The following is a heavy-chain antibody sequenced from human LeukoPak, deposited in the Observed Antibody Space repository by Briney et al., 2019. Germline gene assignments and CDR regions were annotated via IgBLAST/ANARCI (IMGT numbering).Heavy chain of an antibody. J-gene: IGHJ4*02. CDR1: GFTFSSYW. Sequence: GGSLRLSCAASGFTFSSYWMHWVRQAPGKGLVWVSRISPDGSTAGHADSVKGRFTTSRDNAKNTLFLQMNSLRAEDTAVYYCTRDFDFSSAIWGQGTLVTVSS. CDR3: TRDFDFSSAI. D-gene: IGHD3-3*01. CDR2: ISPDGSTA. V-gene: IGHV3-74*01.